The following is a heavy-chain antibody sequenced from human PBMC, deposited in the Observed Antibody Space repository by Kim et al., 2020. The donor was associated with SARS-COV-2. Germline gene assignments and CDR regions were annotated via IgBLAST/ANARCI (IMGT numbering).Heavy chain of an antibody. D-gene: IGHD3-10*01. Sequence: ASVKVSCKASGYTFTSYAMHWVRQAPGQRLEWMGWINSGNGNTKYSQKFQGRVTITRDTSASTAYMELSSLRSEDTAVYYCAGDSALLWFGELLSYYFDYWGQGTRVTVSS. CDR2: INSGNGNT. J-gene: IGHJ4*02. CDR1: GYTFTSYA. V-gene: IGHV1-3*01. CDR3: AGDSALLWFGELLSYYFDY.